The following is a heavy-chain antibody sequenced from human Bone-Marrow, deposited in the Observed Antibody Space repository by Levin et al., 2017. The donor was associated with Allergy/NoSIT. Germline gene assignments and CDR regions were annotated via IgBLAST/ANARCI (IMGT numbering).Heavy chain of an antibody. D-gene: IGHD1-26*01. CDR1: GYSLSDLS. CDR3: ATDLGRELSRRGPFNY. CDR2: FDPEDGET. J-gene: IGHJ4*02. V-gene: IGHV1-24*01. Sequence: GESLKISCKISGYSLSDLSIHWVRQAPGRGLEWMGGFDPEDGETTFAQKFQGTFTMTEDTSTDTAYMELSSLRFEDTAVYYCATDLGRELSRRGPFNYWGQGTLVTVSS.